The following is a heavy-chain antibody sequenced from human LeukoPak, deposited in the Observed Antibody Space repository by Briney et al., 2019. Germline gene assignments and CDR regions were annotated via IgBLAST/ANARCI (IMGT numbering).Heavy chain of an antibody. Sequence: SETLSLTCTVSGGSVSSGSYYWSWIRQHPGKGLEWIGYIYYSGSTYYNPSLKSRVTISVDTSKNQFSLKLSSVTAADTAVYYCVRDRHCSSTSCYHYYGMDVWGQGTTVTVSS. V-gene: IGHV4-31*03. D-gene: IGHD2-2*01. J-gene: IGHJ6*02. CDR1: GGSVSSGSYY. CDR3: VRDRHCSSTSCYHYYGMDV. CDR2: IYYSGST.